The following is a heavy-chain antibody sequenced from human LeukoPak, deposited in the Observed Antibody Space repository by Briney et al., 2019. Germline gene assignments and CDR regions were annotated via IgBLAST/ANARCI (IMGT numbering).Heavy chain of an antibody. CDR2: IYYSGST. D-gene: IGHD3-3*01. Sequence: SETLSLTCTVSGASISSGTYYWGWIRQPPGKGLEWIGSIYYSGSTYYNPSLKSRVTISVDTSKNQFSLKLSSVTAADTAVYYCARIRTYYDFWSGYYYYYYMDVWGKGTTVTVSS. CDR3: ARIRTYYDFWSGYYYYYYMDV. CDR1: GASISSGTYY. J-gene: IGHJ6*03. V-gene: IGHV4-39*07.